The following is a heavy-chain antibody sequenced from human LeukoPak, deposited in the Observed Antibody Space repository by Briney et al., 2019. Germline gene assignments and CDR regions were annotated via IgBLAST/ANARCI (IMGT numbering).Heavy chain of an antibody. D-gene: IGHD6-13*01. J-gene: IGHJ4*02. CDR2: IYYSGST. V-gene: IGHV4-59*01. Sequence: SETLPLTCTVSGGSISSYYWSWIRQPPGKGLEWIGYIYYSGSTNYNPSLKSRVTISVDTSKNQFSLKLSSVTAADTAVYYCARGGQQLQYYFDYWGQGTLVTVSS. CDR3: ARGGQQLQYYFDY. CDR1: GGSISSYY.